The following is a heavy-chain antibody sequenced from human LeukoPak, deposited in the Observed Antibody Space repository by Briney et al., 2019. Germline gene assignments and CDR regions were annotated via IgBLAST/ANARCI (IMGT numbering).Heavy chain of an antibody. CDR2: ISGSARNT. CDR3: AKPAKTDYADY. J-gene: IGHJ4*02. D-gene: IGHD1-14*01. V-gene: IGHV3-23*01. CDR1: GFTFSNYA. Sequence: PGGSLRLSCAASGFTFSNYALNWVRQAPGKGLEWVSSISGSARNTYYADSVKGRFTISRDNSKNTLYLQMNSLRAEDTAVYFCAKPAKTDYADYWGQGTLVTVSS.